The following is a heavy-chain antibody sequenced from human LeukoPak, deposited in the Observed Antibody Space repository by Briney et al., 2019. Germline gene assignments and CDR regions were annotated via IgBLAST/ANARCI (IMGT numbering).Heavy chain of an antibody. Sequence: ASVKVSCKASGYTFTSYGISWVRQAPGQGLEWMGWISAYNGNTNYAQKLQGRVTMTTDTSTSTAYMELRSLRSDDTAVYYCARDRIVRGYSGYDYPYYFDYWGQGTLVIVSS. V-gene: IGHV1-18*01. CDR1: GYTFTSYG. CDR2: ISAYNGNT. CDR3: ARDRIVRGYSGYDYPYYFDY. J-gene: IGHJ4*02. D-gene: IGHD5-12*01.